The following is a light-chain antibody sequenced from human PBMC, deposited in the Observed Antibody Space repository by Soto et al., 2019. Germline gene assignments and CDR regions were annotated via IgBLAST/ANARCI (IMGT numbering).Light chain of an antibody. J-gene: IGKJ2*03. CDR2: WAS. CDR1: QRVFYRSRDRNY. CDR3: QQYYSLPYS. V-gene: IGKV4-1*01. Sequence: DIVMTQSPDSLSFSIDEGAPINVKSSQRVFYRSRDRNYLAWYQQKPGQPPKLPIYWASTRESGVPDRFSGSGSDTDFTLTISSLQAEDVAVYYCQQYYSLPYSFGQGTKVDIK.